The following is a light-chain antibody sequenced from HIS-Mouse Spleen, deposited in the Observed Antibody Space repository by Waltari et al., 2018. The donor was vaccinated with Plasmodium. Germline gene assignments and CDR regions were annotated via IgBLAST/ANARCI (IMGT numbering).Light chain of an antibody. CDR3: SSYTSSSTVV. Sequence: QSARTQPASVSGSPGQSFTITCTGTGVAVGVYKHVPWYQQPPGKAPKLMIYEVSHRASGVSNRFSGSKSGNTASLTISGLQAEDGADYYCSSYTSSSTVVFGGGTKLTVL. CDR1: GVAVGVYKH. V-gene: IGLV2-14*01. J-gene: IGLJ2*01. CDR2: EVS.